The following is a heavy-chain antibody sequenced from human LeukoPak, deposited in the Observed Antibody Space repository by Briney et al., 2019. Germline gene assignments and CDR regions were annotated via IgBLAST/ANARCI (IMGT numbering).Heavy chain of an antibody. CDR3: ASRPPNRRGCATFLPYFDY. CDR1: GGSISSSY. J-gene: IGHJ4*02. D-gene: IGHD6-19*01. V-gene: IGHV4-59*01. CDR2: ICYSGST. Sequence: PSETLSLTCTVPGGSISSSYWSWVRQPPGKGLEWIGYICYSGSTNYNPSLKSRVTISVDTSKNQFSLKLASVTAADTAVYFCASRPPNRRGCATFLPYFDYWGQGALVTVSS.